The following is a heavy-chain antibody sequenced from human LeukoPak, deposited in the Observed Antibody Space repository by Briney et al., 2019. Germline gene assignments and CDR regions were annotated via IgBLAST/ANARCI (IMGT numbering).Heavy chain of an antibody. CDR2: ITGSGANT. Sequence: GGSLRLSCVASGFTYRRYSMNWVRQAPGKGLEWVSGITGSGANTYYADSVKGRFTISRDNSKNTLYLRMNSLRAEDTAVYYCYYYDSSGFYPQTKIDYWGQGTLVTVSS. D-gene: IGHD3-22*01. CDR3: YYYDSSGFYPQTKIDY. CDR1: GFTYRRYS. V-gene: IGHV3-23*01. J-gene: IGHJ4*02.